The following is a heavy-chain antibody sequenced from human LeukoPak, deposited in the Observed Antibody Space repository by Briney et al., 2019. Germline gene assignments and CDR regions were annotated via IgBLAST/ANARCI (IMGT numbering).Heavy chain of an antibody. CDR1: GFTFSSYS. J-gene: IGHJ3*02. CDR3: ARAPRPPVPYCGGDCYPSDAFDI. V-gene: IGHV3-21*01. D-gene: IGHD2-21*02. CDR2: ISSSSSYI. Sequence: GGSLRLSCAASGFTFSSYSMNWVRQAPGKGLEWVSSISSSSSYIYYADSVKGRFTISRDNAKNSLYLQMNSLRAEDTAVYYCARAPRPPVPYCGGDCYPSDAFDIWGQGTMVTVSS.